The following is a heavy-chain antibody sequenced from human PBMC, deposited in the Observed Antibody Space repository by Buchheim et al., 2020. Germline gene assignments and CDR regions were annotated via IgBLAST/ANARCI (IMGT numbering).Heavy chain of an antibody. J-gene: IGHJ6*02. CDR2: ISGSGGST. CDR3: AKDPVPYGYNYYYGMDV. D-gene: IGHD3-10*01. CDR1: GFTFSSYA. Sequence: EVQLLESGGGLVQPGGSLRLSCAASGFTFSSYAMSWVRQAPGKGLEWVSAISGSGGSTYYADSVKGRFTISSDNSKNTLYLQMNSLRAEDTAVYYCAKDPVPYGYNYYYGMDVWGQGTT. V-gene: IGHV3-23*01.